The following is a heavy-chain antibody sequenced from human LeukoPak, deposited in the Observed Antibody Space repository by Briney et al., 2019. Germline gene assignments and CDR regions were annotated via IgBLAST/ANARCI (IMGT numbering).Heavy chain of an antibody. Sequence: GESLKISWQGSGYSFNSFWIALGRQMPGKGLEWMGIIHPGDSDTRYSPSFQGQVTISADKSISTAYLQWSSLKASDTAMYYCARQITVLAPSDYWGLGTLVTVSS. CDR2: IHPGDSDT. D-gene: IGHD4-23*01. V-gene: IGHV5-51*01. CDR1: GYSFNSFW. J-gene: IGHJ4*02. CDR3: ARQITVLAPSDY.